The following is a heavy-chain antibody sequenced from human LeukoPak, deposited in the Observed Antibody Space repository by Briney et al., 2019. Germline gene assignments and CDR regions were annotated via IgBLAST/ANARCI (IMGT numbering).Heavy chain of an antibody. CDR1: GYSISSGYY. J-gene: IGHJ4*02. CDR3: ASYSGSYYDYFDY. Sequence: SETLSLTCAVSGYSISSGYYWGWIRQPPGKGLEWIGSIYHSGSTYYNPSLKSRVTISVDTSKNQFSLKPSSVTAADTAVYYCASYSGSYYDYFDYWGQGTLVTVSS. D-gene: IGHD1-26*01. CDR2: IYHSGST. V-gene: IGHV4-38-2*01.